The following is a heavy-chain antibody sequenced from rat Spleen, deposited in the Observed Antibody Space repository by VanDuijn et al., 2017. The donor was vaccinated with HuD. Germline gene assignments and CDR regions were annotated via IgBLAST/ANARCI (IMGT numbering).Heavy chain of an antibody. CDR3: AKEGDGGYSSYPNWFAY. CDR2: INYDGSSY. CDR1: GFTFTDFF. D-gene: IGHD1-8*01. V-gene: IGHV5-29*01. Sequence: EVQLVESGGGLVQPGRSLKLSCAASGFTFTDFFMAWVRQAPTKGLEWVATINYDGSSYYCRDSVKGRFTISRDNAKSTLYLQMDSLRSEDTATYYCAKEGDGGYSSYPNWFAYWGQGTLVTVSS. J-gene: IGHJ3*01.